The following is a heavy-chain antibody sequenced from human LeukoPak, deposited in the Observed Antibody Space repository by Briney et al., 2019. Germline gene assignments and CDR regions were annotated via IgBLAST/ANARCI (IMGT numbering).Heavy chain of an antibody. D-gene: IGHD4-17*01. V-gene: IGHV1-8*01. J-gene: IGHJ4*02. CDR1: GFTFTSYD. Sequence: ASVKVSCKASGFTFTSYDINWVRQATGQGLEWMGWMNPNSGNTGYAQKFQGRVTMTRNTSISTAYMELSSLRSEDTAVYYCARTVYGDYGDELDYWGQGTLVTVSS. CDR3: ARTVYGDYGDELDY. CDR2: MNPNSGNT.